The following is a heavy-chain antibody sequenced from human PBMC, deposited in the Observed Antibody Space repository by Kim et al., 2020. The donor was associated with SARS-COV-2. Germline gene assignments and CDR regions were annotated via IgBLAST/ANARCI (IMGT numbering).Heavy chain of an antibody. V-gene: IGHV3-33*05. CDR1: GFTFSSYG. CDR3: ARDRDTSFAAGDGDEWYFDY. CDR2: ISYDGSNK. J-gene: IGHJ4*02. Sequence: GGSLRLSCAASGFTFSSYGMHWVRQAPGKGLEWVAVISYDGSNKYYADSVKGRFTISRDNSKNTLYLQMNSLRAEDTAVYYCARDRDTSFAAGDGDEWYFDYWGQGTLVTVSS. D-gene: IGHD6-13*01.